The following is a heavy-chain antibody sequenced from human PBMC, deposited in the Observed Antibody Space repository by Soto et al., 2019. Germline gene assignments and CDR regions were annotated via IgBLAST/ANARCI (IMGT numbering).Heavy chain of an antibody. D-gene: IGHD3-10*01. CDR1: GYXFTSYW. J-gene: IGHJ6*02. Sequence: EXLESSSKGSGYXFTSYWDGWVRHMPGKGLEWMGIIYPGESDTRYRPYFQCQVTISADKSISTAYLQWRRLKASDTAMYYCASLTYPYGWSWGQGTTGTVSS. V-gene: IGHV5-51*01. CDR2: IYPGESDT. CDR3: ASLTYPYGWS.